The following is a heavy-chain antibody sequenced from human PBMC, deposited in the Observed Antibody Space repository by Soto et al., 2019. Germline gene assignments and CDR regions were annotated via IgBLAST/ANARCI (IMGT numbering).Heavy chain of an antibody. Sequence: PGGSLRLSCAASGFTFSSYWMHWVRQAPGKGLVWVSRINSDGSSTSYADSVKGRFTISRDNAKNTLYLQMYSLRAEDTAVYYCAREETTFFLSNGTDVWGQGTTVTVSS. CDR1: GFTFSSYW. CDR2: INSDGSST. D-gene: IGHD3-3*02. J-gene: IGHJ6*02. V-gene: IGHV3-74*01. CDR3: AREETTFFLSNGTDV.